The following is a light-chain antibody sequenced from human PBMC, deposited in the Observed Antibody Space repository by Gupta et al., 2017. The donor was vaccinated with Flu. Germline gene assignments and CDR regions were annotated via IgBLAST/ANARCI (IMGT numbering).Light chain of an antibody. CDR2: DAS. J-gene: IGKJ4*01. Sequence: EIVLTQSPATLSLSPGERATLSCRASESVGTSLAWYQQKPGQAPRLLIFDASSRATGIPARFSGSESGTDFTLTISSLEPEDFAVYYCQQRSDWPFTFGGGTRVEI. V-gene: IGKV3-11*01. CDR1: ESVGTS. CDR3: QQRSDWPFT.